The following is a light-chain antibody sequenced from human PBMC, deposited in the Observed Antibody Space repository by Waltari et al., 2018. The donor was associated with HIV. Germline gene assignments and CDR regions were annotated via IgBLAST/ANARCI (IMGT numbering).Light chain of an antibody. CDR1: QTIPNNY. CDR3: HHYGGAVWT. V-gene: IGKV3-20*01. J-gene: IGKJ1*01. Sequence: EIVLTQSPGALSLSPGERATLSCRANQTIPNNYLAWFQQRPGQTPRLLIYGGSHRAAGIPDRFSGSGSRSDFTLTINSLEPGDFAVYYCHHYGGAVWTFGQGAKVEFK. CDR2: GGS.